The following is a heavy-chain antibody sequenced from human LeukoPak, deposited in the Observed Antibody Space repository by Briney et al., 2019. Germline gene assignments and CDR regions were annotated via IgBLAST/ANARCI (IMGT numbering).Heavy chain of an antibody. CDR1: GGSFSGDY. J-gene: IGHJ4*02. CDR2: INHSGIT. D-gene: IGHD3-3*01. V-gene: IGHV4-34*01. Sequence: SESLSLTCAVYGGSFSGDYWSWIRQPPGKGLEWIGEINHSGITNYNPSIKSRVTISVDTSKNQFSLKLSSVTAADTAVYYCARGRGTIFGVVIIPPYFDYWGQGTLVTVSS. CDR3: ARGRGTIFGVVIIPPYFDY.